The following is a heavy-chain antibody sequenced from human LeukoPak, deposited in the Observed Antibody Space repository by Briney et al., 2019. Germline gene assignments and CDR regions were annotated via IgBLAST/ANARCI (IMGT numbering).Heavy chain of an antibody. J-gene: IGHJ4*02. Sequence: GASVKVSCKASGGTFSSYAISWVRQAPGQGLEWMGRIIPILGIANYAQKFQGRVTITADKSTSTAYMELSSLRSEDTAVYYCARDVRGIVGMDYFDYWGQGTLVTVSS. V-gene: IGHV1-69*04. D-gene: IGHD3-22*01. CDR3: ARDVRGIVGMDYFDY. CDR2: IIPILGIA. CDR1: GGTFSSYA.